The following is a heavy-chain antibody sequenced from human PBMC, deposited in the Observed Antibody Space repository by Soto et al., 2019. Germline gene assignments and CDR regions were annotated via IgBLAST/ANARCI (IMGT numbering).Heavy chain of an antibody. CDR2: TYSGGTT. V-gene: IGHV3-53*01. CDR1: GLTISSTY. D-gene: IGHD6-6*01. Sequence: GGSLRLSCAASGLTISSTYISWVRQAPGKGLEWVSITYSGGTTDYADSVQGRFTISRDNSNNTLNLQMNSLRAEDTAVYYCARATSSSSYYYYYAMDVWGQGTTVTVSS. J-gene: IGHJ6*02. CDR3: ARATSSSSYYYYYAMDV.